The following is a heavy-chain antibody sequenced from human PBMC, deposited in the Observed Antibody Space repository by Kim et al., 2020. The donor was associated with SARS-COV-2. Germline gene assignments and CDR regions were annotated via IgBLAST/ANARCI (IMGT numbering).Heavy chain of an antibody. CDR3: AKGDLLWFGELSTFDY. J-gene: IGHJ4*01. D-gene: IGHD3-10*01. V-gene: IGHV3-9*01. CDR2: ISWNSGSI. Sequence: GGSLRLSCAASGFTFGDYAMRWVRQAPGKGLEWVSGISWNSGSIGYADSVKGRFTISRDNAKNSLYLQMNSLRAEDTALYYCAKGDLLWFGELSTFDYWG. CDR1: GFTFGDYA.